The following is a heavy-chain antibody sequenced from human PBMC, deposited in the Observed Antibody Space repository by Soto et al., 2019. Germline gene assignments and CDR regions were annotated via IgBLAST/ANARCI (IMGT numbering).Heavy chain of an antibody. CDR1: GFTFSSYS. J-gene: IGHJ4*02. CDR3: AREVGDCRSTSCYWDY. Sequence: EVQLVESGGGLVQPGGSLRLSCAASGFTFSSYSMNWVRQAPGKGLEWVSYISSSSSTIYYADSVKGRFTISRDNAKKXRQLEMNRLRAEDTAVYYCAREVGDCRSTSCYWDYWVQGTLVTVSS. CDR2: ISSSSSTI. V-gene: IGHV3-48*01. D-gene: IGHD2-2*01.